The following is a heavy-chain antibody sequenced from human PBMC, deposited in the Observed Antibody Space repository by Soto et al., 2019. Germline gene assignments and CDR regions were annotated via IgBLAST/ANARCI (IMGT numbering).Heavy chain of an antibody. CDR2: IYWDDDK. J-gene: IGHJ4*02. CDR3: AHRPSYCSGGSCYSGFDY. Sequence: QITLKESGPTLVKPTQTLTLTCTFSGFSLSTSGVGVGWIRQPPGKALEWLALIYWDDDKRYSPSLKSRLTITKHTSKNQVVLTMTNLDPVDTATYYCAHRPSYCSGGSCYSGFDYWGQGTLVTFSS. CDR1: GFSLSTSGVG. D-gene: IGHD2-15*01. V-gene: IGHV2-5*02.